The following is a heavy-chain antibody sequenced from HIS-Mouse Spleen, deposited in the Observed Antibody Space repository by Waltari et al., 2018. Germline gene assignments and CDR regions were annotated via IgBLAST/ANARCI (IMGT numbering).Heavy chain of an antibody. D-gene: IGHD6-13*01. Sequence: QLQLQESGPGLVKPSETLSLTCTVSGGSISSSSYYWGWIRQPPGKGLEWMGSIYYIGSTYYNPSLKSRGTISVDTSKNQFSLKLSSVTAADTAVYYCAREIPYSSSWYDWYFDLWGRGTLVTVSS. CDR2: IYYIGST. CDR3: AREIPYSSSWYDWYFDL. V-gene: IGHV4-39*07. CDR1: GGSISSSSYY. J-gene: IGHJ2*01.